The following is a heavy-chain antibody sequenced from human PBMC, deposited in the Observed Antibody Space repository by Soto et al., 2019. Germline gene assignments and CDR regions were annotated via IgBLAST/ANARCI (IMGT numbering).Heavy chain of an antibody. CDR2: IYYSGST. CDR1: GGSISSSSYY. CDR3: ASLHNYDFWSGHADY. D-gene: IGHD3-3*01. J-gene: IGHJ4*02. V-gene: IGHV4-39*01. Sequence: QLQLQESGPGLVKPSETLSLTCTVSGGSISSSSYYWGWIRQPPGKGLEWIGSIYYSGSTYYNPSLKSRVIISVDTSKNQFSLKLSSVTAADTAVYYCASLHNYDFWSGHADYWGQGTLVTVSS.